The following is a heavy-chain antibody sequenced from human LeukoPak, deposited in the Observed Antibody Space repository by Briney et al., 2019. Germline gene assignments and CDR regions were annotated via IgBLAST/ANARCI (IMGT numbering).Heavy chain of an antibody. D-gene: IGHD6-19*01. Sequence: SETLSLTCAVYGGSFSGYYWSWIRQPPGKGLEWIGEIDHSGSTNYNPSLKSRVTISVDTSKNQFSLKLSSVIAADTAVYYCARKGYSSGFDYWGQGTLVTVSS. J-gene: IGHJ4*02. V-gene: IGHV4-34*01. CDR3: ARKGYSSGFDY. CDR2: IDHSGST. CDR1: GGSFSGYY.